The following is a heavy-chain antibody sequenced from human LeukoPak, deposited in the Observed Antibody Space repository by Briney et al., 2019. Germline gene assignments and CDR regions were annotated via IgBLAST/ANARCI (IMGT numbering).Heavy chain of an antibody. CDR2: ISSDGTDQ. CDR1: GFTFGFHG. J-gene: IGHJ4*02. D-gene: IGHD2-21*01. V-gene: IGHV3-30-3*01. CDR3: AREGRCGDEKCYSGLPDY. Sequence: EPGGSLRLSCSGSGFTFGFHGVHWVRQAPGKGLEWVAVISSDGTDQRYADSMKGRSSISRDNSKNTVSLQMHSLRVEDTAVYYCAREGRCGDEKCYSGLPDYWGQGTRVTVSS.